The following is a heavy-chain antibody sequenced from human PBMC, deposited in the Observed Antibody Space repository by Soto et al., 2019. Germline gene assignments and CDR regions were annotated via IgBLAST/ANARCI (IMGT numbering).Heavy chain of an antibody. V-gene: IGHV3-30*18. J-gene: IGHJ6*02. CDR2: ISYDGSNK. CDR3: AKVGVRGYSGYDYYYYYGMDV. D-gene: IGHD5-12*01. CDR1: GFTFSSYG. Sequence: PGGSLRLSCAASGFTFSSYGMHWVRQAPGKGLEWVAVISYDGSNKYYADSVKGRFTISRDNSKNTLYLQMNSLRAEDTAVYYCAKVGVRGYSGYDYYYYYGMDVWGQGTPVTVYS.